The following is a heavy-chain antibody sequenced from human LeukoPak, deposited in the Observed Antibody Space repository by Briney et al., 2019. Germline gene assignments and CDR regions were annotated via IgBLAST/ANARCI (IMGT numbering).Heavy chain of an antibody. CDR3: ARDERLLSFLK. J-gene: IGHJ4*02. Sequence: GGSLRLSCAVSGFTFSSYAMSWVRQAPGKGLEWVSGITGSGGSTYYADSVKGRFTISRDNSKNTLYLQMNSLRAEDTAIYYCARDERLLSFLKWGQGTLVTVSS. CDR2: ITGSGGST. D-gene: IGHD3-3*01. CDR1: GFTFSSYA. V-gene: IGHV3-23*01.